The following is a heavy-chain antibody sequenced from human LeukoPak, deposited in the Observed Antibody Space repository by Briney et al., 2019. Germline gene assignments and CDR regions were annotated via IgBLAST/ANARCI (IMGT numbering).Heavy chain of an antibody. CDR1: GFTFSNYA. J-gene: IGHJ4*02. Sequence: GGSLRLSCEASGFTFSNYAMSWVRQAPGKGLEWVSTSSGANTYYSDSVKGRFTISRDNSKNTLYLQMNNLRAEDTAVYYCAKRPFCSGGSCSQKEYDFDYWGQGTLVTVSS. CDR3: AKRPFCSGGSCSQKEYDFDY. D-gene: IGHD2-15*01. V-gene: IGHV3-23*01. CDR2: SSGANT.